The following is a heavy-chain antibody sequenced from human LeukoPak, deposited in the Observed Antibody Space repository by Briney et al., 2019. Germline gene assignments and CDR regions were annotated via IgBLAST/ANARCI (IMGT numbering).Heavy chain of an antibody. J-gene: IGHJ4*02. CDR3: ARGVVIAPQTFDY. D-gene: IGHD2-21*01. CDR1: GGSISSGNW. CDR2: IYYSGST. V-gene: IGHV4-4*02. Sequence: SETLSLTCAVSGGSISSGNWWSWVRQPPGKGLEWIGYIYYSGSTNYNPSLKSRVTISVDTSKNQFSLKLSSVTAADTAVYYCARGVVIAPQTFDYWGQGTLVTVSS.